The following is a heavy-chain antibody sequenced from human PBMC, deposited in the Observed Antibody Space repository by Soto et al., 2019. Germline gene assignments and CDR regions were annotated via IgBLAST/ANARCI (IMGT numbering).Heavy chain of an antibody. CDR2: ISYDGSNN. D-gene: IGHD1-26*01. Sequence: PGGSLRLSCAASGFTFSNYAMHWVRQAPGRGLEWVAVISYDGSNNYYADSVKGRFTISRDNSKNTLYLQMNSLRAEDTAVYSCARGYTFPFDPWGQGTLVTVSS. CDR3: ARGYTFPFDP. V-gene: IGHV3-30-3*01. CDR1: GFTFSNYA. J-gene: IGHJ5*02.